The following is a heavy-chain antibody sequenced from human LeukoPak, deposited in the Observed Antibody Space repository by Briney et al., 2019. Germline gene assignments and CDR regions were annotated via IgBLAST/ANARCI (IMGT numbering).Heavy chain of an antibody. CDR3: GRELFGRESGPNY. V-gene: IGHV3-33*01. D-gene: IGHD3-3*01. J-gene: IGHJ4*02. CDR2: VWHDGFNK. Sequence: QPGRSLRLSCTAPGFTFSSYAIHWIRQAPGKGLEWVALVWHDGFNKYYADSVKGRFSISRDNSKNTVYLQMNSLRAEDTAVFYCGRELFGRESGPNYWGRGPLCTASS. CDR1: GFTFSSYA.